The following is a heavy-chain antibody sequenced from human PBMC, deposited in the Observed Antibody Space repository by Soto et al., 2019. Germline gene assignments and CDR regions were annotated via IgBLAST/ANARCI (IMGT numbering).Heavy chain of an antibody. J-gene: IGHJ6*02. Sequence: SETLSLTCTVSGGSISSGGYSWTWIRQSPGKGLEWVGYTYQSGSAYYNPSLKSRVTISVDRSKNQFSLNLTSVTAADTAVYYCARDYYGMDVWGQGTTVTVSS. CDR2: TYQSGSA. CDR1: GGSISSGGYS. V-gene: IGHV4-30-2*06. CDR3: ARDYYGMDV.